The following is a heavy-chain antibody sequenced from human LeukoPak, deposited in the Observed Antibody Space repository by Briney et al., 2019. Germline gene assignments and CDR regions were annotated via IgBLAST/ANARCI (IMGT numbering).Heavy chain of an antibody. D-gene: IGHD6-19*01. CDR3: ARVVYSSGWSDY. V-gene: IGHV1-2*02. CDR2: INPNSGGT. J-gene: IGHJ4*02. CDR1: GYTFTGYY. Sequence: ASVKVSCKASGYTFTGYYMHWVRQAPGQGLEWMGWINPNSGGTNYAQKFQGRVTMTRDTSISTAYMELSRLRSDDTAVYYCARVVYSSGWSDYWGQGPLVTVSS.